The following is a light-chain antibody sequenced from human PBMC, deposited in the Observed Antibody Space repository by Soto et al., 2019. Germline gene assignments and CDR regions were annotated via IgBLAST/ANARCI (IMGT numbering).Light chain of an antibody. CDR3: QQYGSSPT. Sequence: EIVLTQSPGTLSLSPGERGTLSCRASQSVSSSYLAWYQQKPGQAPRLLIYGASSRATGIPDRFSGSGSGTDFTLTISRLEPEDIAVYYCQQYGSSPTFGQGTKVEIK. CDR2: GAS. V-gene: IGKV3-20*01. CDR1: QSVSSSY. J-gene: IGKJ1*01.